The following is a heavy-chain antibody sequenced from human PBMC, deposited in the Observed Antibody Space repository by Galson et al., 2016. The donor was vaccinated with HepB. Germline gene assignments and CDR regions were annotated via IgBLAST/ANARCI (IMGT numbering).Heavy chain of an antibody. J-gene: IGHJ3*01. CDR2: ISSRSGTPP. CDR3: AAVKVQYSGDFKRKRISNPQYDG. Sequence: SLRLSCATSGFSSTSYEVNWVRQAPGKGLEWISYISSRSGTPPYYSDSVKGRFTISRDNDRNSVYLQMSSLRVEDTAVYFCAAVKVQYSGDFKRKRISNPQYDGWSRGTMVIVSS. V-gene: IGHV3-48*03. CDR1: GFSSTSYE. D-gene: IGHD5-12*01.